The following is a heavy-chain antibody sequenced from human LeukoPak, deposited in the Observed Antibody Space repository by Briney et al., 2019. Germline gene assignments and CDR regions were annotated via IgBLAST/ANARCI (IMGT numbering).Heavy chain of an antibody. D-gene: IGHD1-1*01. CDR2: ISGSGGST. CDR3: ARGVPTGVDYFDY. V-gene: IGHV3-23*01. CDR1: GFTVSSNY. Sequence: TGGSLRLSCAASGFTVSSNYMNWVRQAPGKGLEWVSDISGSGGSTYYADSVKGRFTISRDNSKNSLYLQMNSLRAEDTALYYCARGVPTGVDYFDYWGQGTLVTVSS. J-gene: IGHJ4*02.